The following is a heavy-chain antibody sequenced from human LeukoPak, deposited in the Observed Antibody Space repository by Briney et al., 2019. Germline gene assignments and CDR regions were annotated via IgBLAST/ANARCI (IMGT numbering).Heavy chain of an antibody. D-gene: IGHD3-3*01. CDR1: GGSISSSSYY. CDR3: ARRHEFWSGYYIDY. Sequence: SETLPPTCSVSGGSISSSSYYWGWLRQPPGKGLEWIWSIYYRGSTYHTPSLKILVSTCVDTTKNQCSLKLSSVTAADTAVYYCARRHEFWSGYYIDYWGQGTLFTVSS. CDR2: IYYRGST. J-gene: IGHJ4*02. V-gene: IGHV4-39*01.